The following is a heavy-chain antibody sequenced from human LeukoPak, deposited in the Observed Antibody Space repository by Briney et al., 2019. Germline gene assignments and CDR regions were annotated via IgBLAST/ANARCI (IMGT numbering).Heavy chain of an antibody. CDR2: IWYDGSNK. V-gene: IGHV3-33*01. CDR1: GFTFSSYG. Sequence: GGSLRLPCAASGFTFSSYGMHWVRQAPGKGLEWVAVIWYDGSNKYYADSVKGRFTISRDNSKNTLYLQMSSLRAEDTAVYYCARGAEVGDLDYWGQGTLVTVSS. J-gene: IGHJ4*02. CDR3: ARGAEVGDLDY. D-gene: IGHD5-24*01.